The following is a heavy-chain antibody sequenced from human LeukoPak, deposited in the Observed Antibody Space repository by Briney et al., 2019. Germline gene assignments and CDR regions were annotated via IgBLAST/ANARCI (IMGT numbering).Heavy chain of an antibody. D-gene: IGHD1-26*01. Sequence: SVKVSCKASGGTFSSYAISWVRQAPGQGLEWMGGIIPIFGTANYAQKFQGRVTITADKSTSTAYMELSRLRSDDTAVYYCARDFLVGATDYWGQGTLVTVSS. CDR2: IIPIFGTA. V-gene: IGHV1-69*06. CDR3: ARDFLVGATDY. CDR1: GGTFSSYA. J-gene: IGHJ4*02.